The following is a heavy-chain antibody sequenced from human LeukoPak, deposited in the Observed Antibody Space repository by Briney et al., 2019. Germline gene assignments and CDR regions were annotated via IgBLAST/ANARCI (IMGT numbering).Heavy chain of an antibody. D-gene: IGHD1-1*01. CDR2: IYPGDSDT. Sequence: KAGESLKISCKSPGYSFTSYWIDWVRQMPGKGLEWMGIIYPGDSDTRYSPSFQGPVTISASKSISTAYLPWSSPKTSGTAMYSRARLTLPNDPFDYWGQGTLVTVSS. CDR1: GYSFTSYW. J-gene: IGHJ4*02. V-gene: IGHV5-51*01. CDR3: ARLTLPNDPFDY.